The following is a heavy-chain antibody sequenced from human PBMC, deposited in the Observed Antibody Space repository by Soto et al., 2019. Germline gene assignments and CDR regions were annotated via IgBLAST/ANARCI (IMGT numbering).Heavy chain of an antibody. V-gene: IGHV4-59*08. CDR2: IYYSGST. CDR1: GGSISSYY. CDR3: ARHYGSGSAATRNDWFDP. D-gene: IGHD3-10*01. Sequence: PSETLSLTCTVSGGSISSYYWSWFRQPQGKGLEWIGYIYYSGSTNYNPSLKSRVTISVDTSKNQFSLKLSSVTAADTAVYYCARHYGSGSAATRNDWFDPWGQGTLVTVSS. J-gene: IGHJ5*02.